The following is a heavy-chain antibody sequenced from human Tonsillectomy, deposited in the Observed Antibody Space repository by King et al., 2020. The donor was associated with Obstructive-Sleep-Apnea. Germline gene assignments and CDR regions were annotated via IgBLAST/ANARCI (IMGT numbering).Heavy chain of an antibody. CDR2: IYPGDSDT. J-gene: IGHJ2*01. CDR1: GYSFSSYW. CDR3: ARVTGRDVFPDSYYFFDV. D-gene: IGHD2/OR15-2a*01. V-gene: IGHV5-51*03. Sequence: VQLVESGAEVKKPGESLKISCKASGYSFSSYWIAWVRQMPGQGLEWMGIIYPGDSDTRYSPSFQGQVTMSADKSISTAYLQWSSLMASDTAMYYCARVTGRDVFPDSYYFFDVWGRGTLVTVSS.